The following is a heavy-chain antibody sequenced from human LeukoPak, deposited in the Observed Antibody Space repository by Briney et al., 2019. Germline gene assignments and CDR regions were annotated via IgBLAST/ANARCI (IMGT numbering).Heavy chain of an antibody. V-gene: IGHV3-48*04. D-gene: IGHD1-26*01. CDR2: IDTSNSTI. CDR1: GFTFSSYS. CDR3: ARDMGYSGSWPGYFDY. J-gene: IGHJ4*02. Sequence: GGSLRLSCVASGFTFSSYSMSWVRQAPGKGLEWISDIDTSNSTIHYADSVKGRFTISRDNAKNSLYLQMKSLRAEDTTVYYCARDMGYSGSWPGYFDYWGQGVLVTVSS.